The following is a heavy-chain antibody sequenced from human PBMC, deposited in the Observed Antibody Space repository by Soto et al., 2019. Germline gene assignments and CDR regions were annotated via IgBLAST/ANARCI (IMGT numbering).Heavy chain of an antibody. Sequence: PSETLSLTCTVSGGSISSGDYYWSWIRQPPGKGLEWIGYIYYSGSTYYNPSLKSRVTISVDTSKNQFSLKLSSVTAADTAVYYCARVYYDSSGYGDYFDYWGQGTLVTVSS. CDR1: GGSISSGDYY. CDR2: IYYSGST. CDR3: ARVYYDSSGYGDYFDY. V-gene: IGHV4-30-4*01. D-gene: IGHD3-22*01. J-gene: IGHJ4*02.